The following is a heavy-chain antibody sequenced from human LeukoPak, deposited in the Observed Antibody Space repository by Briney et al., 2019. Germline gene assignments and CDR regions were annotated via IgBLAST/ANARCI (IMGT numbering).Heavy chain of an antibody. CDR2: INHSGST. D-gene: IGHD3-10*01. CDR3: ARGRSQYYGSGSYYNQQRHNWFDP. J-gene: IGHJ5*02. CDR1: GGSFSGYY. V-gene: IGHV4-34*01. Sequence: SETLSLTCAVYGGSFSGYYWSWIRQPPGKGLEWIGEINHSGSTNYNPSLKSRVTISVDTSKKQFSLKLSSVTAADTAVYYCARGRSQYYGSGSYYNQQRHNWFDPWGQGTLVTVSS.